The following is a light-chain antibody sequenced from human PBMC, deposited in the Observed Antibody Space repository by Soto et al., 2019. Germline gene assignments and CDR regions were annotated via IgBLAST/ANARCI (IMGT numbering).Light chain of an antibody. CDR2: KAT. Sequence: DIQMTQSPSTLPASGGDRVIITCRASQSIHSWLAWYQQKAGEAPKLLIYKATTFQSGLPSRFSGSGSGTESPLTISRLQPEDFATYFRQRYDRSPSFGQGTRLEI. CDR3: QRYDRSPS. V-gene: IGKV1-5*03. J-gene: IGKJ2*01. CDR1: QSIHSW.